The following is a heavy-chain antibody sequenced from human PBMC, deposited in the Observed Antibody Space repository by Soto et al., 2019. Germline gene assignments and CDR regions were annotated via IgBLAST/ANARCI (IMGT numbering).Heavy chain of an antibody. Sequence: KPSETLSLTCTVSGGCINSGGYYWSWIHQHPGKGLEWIGYIYYSGSTYYNPSLKSRVTISVDTSKNQFSLKLSSVTAADTAVYYCARGRRWELLTFGYWGQGTLGTVSS. CDR3: ARGRRWELLTFGY. V-gene: IGHV4-31*03. CDR1: GGCINSGGYY. D-gene: IGHD1-26*01. J-gene: IGHJ4*02. CDR2: IYYSGST.